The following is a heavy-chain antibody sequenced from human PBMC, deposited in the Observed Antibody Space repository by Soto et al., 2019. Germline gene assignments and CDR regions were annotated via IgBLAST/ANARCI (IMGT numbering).Heavy chain of an antibody. CDR2: ICSSGST. CDR1: GGSDSGRIYY. D-gene: IGHD5-12*01. V-gene: IGHV4-61*10. J-gene: IGHJ4*02. Sequence: SETLPLSCTVSGGSDSGRIYYWSWVPQPDGKGLEEIWRICSSGSTSFNPSLESRVAMSVDTSKNHFSLNLSSVTAADMAVYYCAREGSYSAYNFAHGIQLWSFDFWGQGALVTVSS. CDR3: AREGSYSAYNFAHGIQLWSFDF.